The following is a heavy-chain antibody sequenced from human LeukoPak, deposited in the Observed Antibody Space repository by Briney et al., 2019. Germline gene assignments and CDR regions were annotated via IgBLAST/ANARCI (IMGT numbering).Heavy chain of an antibody. CDR2: IKQDGSEK. CDR3: ARDLSYFGWLPIAWDDAFDI. CDR1: GFTFSSYW. J-gene: IGHJ3*02. Sequence: SGGSLRLSCAGSGFTFSSYWMSWGRQAPGKGLGWVANIKQDGSEKYYVDSVKGRFTISRDNAKYSLYLQMNSLRAEDTAVDYCARDLSYFGWLPIAWDDAFDIWGQGTMVTVSS. D-gene: IGHD3-9*01. V-gene: IGHV3-7*01.